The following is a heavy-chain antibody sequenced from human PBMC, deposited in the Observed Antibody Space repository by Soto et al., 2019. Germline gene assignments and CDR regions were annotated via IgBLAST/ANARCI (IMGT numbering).Heavy chain of an antibody. CDR3: VRDRDWDFDI. CDR2: AGTSRKYI. V-gene: IGHV3-21*06. Sequence: LRLSCADSGYALRDYSMNWVRQAPGKGLEWVSYAGTSRKYIFYADSVRGRFTISRDDARNSVYLQLNSLRDEDTAVYYCVRDRDWDFDIWGQGTMVTVSS. CDR1: GYALRDYS. D-gene: IGHD3-9*01. J-gene: IGHJ3*02.